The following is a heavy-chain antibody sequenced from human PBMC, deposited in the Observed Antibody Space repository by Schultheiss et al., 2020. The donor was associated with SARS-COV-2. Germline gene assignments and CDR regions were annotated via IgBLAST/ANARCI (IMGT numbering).Heavy chain of an antibody. D-gene: IGHD2-15*01. J-gene: IGHJ4*02. Sequence: SETLSLTCTVSGGSISSGGYYWSWIRQHPGKGLEWIGSIYHSGSTYSNPSLKSRLTISVDTPKNQFSLKLSSVTAADTAVYYCARMKAATADYWGQGTLVTVSS. CDR3: ARMKAATADY. V-gene: IGHV4-39*07. CDR1: GGSISSGGYY. CDR2: IYHSGST.